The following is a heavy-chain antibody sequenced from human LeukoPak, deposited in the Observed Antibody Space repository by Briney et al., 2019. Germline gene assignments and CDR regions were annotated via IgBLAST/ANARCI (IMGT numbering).Heavy chain of an antibody. D-gene: IGHD3-10*01. CDR2: INNLGTST. CDR3: ARGGGAYYFDY. Sequence: GGSLRLSCAASGFTFSNYWMHWVCQVPGRGLVWVSRINNLGTSTNYADSVRGRFTISRDDAKNTLYLQMNSLRAEDTAVYYCARGGGAYYFDYWGRGILVTVSS. J-gene: IGHJ4*02. CDR1: GFTFSNYW. V-gene: IGHV3-74*01.